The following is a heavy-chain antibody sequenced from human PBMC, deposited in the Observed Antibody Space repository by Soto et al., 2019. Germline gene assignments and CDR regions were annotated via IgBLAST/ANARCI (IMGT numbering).Heavy chain of an antibody. CDR3: ARAYGGNPALFDP. CDR2: IYTGGST. Sequence: EVQLVESGGGLIQPGGSLRLSCAASGFTVSRDYMSWVRQAPGKGLEWVSVIYTGGSTYYADSVKGRFTFSRGNSKNTLYRQMNSLRAEDTAVYYCARAYGGNPALFDPWGQGTLVTVSS. CDR1: GFTVSRDY. V-gene: IGHV3-53*01. D-gene: IGHD4-17*01. J-gene: IGHJ5*02.